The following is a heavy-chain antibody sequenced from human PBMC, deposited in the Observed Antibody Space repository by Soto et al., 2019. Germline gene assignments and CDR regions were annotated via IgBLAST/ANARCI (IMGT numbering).Heavy chain of an antibody. CDR3: ARGSEGGGTESAFHF. J-gene: IGHJ3*01. Sequence: QVHLVQSGAEEKKPGSSVKVSCKTSGGTFSTYTVSWVRQAPGQGLEWIGRIIPILDVLTYAQNFQGRVTITADKSTNTAYLELTSLKSEDTAMYYCARGSEGGGTESAFHFWGQGTMVTGSS. CDR1: GGTFSTYT. D-gene: IGHD2-15*01. V-gene: IGHV1-69*02. CDR2: IIPILDVL.